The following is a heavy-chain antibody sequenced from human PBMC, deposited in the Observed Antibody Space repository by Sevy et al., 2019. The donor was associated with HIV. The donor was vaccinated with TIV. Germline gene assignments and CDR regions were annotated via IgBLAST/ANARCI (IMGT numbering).Heavy chain of an antibody. CDR2: ISSSSSYI. CDR3: ARVVVTAINYYYGMDV. CDR1: GFTFSSYS. Sequence: GGSLRLSCAASGFTFSSYSMNWVRQAPGKGLEWVSSISSSSSYIYYADSVKGRFTISRDNAKNSLYLQMNSLRAEDTAVYYCARVVVTAINYYYGMDVWGQGTTVTVSS. D-gene: IGHD2-21*02. V-gene: IGHV3-21*01. J-gene: IGHJ6*02.